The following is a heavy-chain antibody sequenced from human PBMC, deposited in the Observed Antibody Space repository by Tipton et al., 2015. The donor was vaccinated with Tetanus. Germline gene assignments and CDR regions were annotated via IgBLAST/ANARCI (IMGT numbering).Heavy chain of an antibody. CDR3: ARGPKHWLTAGQVY. D-gene: IGHD6-19*01. Sequence: TLSLTCAVSGGSISSSNWWSWVCQSPGKGLEWIGEIHLSGSTSYNPSLKSRVSMSVDKSKNQFSLKLNSVTAADSAIYYCARGPKHWLTAGQVYWGQGTLVTVSS. CDR1: GGSISSSNW. J-gene: IGHJ4*02. V-gene: IGHV4-4*02. CDR2: IHLSGST.